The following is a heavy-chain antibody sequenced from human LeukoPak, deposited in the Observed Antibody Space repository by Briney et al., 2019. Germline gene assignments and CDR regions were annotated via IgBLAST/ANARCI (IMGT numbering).Heavy chain of an antibody. CDR3: ARDRGRGLIAVAGSRFDY. CDR2: INPNSGGT. D-gene: IGHD6-19*01. J-gene: IGHJ4*02. V-gene: IGHV1-2*02. Sequence: GASVKVSCKASGYTFTGYYMHWVRQAPGQGLEWMGWINPNSGGTNYAQKFQGRVTMTRDTSISTAYMELGRLRSDDTAVYYCARDRGRGLIAVAGSRFDYWGQGTLVTVSS. CDR1: GYTFTGYY.